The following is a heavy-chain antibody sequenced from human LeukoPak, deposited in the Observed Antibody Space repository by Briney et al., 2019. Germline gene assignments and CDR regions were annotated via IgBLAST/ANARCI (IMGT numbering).Heavy chain of an antibody. Sequence: PSETLSLTCTVSGGSISSYYWSWIRQPPGKGLEWIGYIYYSGSTNYNPSLKSRVTISVDTSKNQFSLKLSSVTAADTAVYYCAREGRLGFDYWGQGTLVTVSS. CDR3: AREGRLGFDY. V-gene: IGHV4-59*01. CDR1: GGSISSYY. J-gene: IGHJ4*02. D-gene: IGHD3-22*01. CDR2: IYYSGST.